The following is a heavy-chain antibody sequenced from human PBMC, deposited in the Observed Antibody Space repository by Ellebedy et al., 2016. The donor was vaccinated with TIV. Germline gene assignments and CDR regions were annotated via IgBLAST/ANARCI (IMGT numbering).Heavy chain of an antibody. V-gene: IGHV3-30*01. CDR3: VRGRNTAKTPFFDY. Sequence: GESLKISCAASGFTLSDYPMVWVRQAPGKGPEWLASVSEDGSEKYFSDSVKGRLSTSRDKSQNTLYLQMKTLGPEDTAVYYCVRGRNTAKTPFFDYWGQGTLVTVSS. J-gene: IGHJ4*02. D-gene: IGHD2-15*01. CDR2: VSEDGSEK. CDR1: GFTLSDYP.